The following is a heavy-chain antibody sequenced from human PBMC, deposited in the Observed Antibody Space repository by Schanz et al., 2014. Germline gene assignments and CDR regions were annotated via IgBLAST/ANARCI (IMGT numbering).Heavy chain of an antibody. CDR2: ISFSGNTI. V-gene: IGHV3-48*01. J-gene: IGHJ6*02. Sequence: EVQLVESGGGLVRPGGSLRLSCTTSGLIFSTYTLNWVRQAPGKGLEWISYISFSGNTIYYADSVKGRFTISRDNAKNSVFLQMNRLRAEDTAVYYCVKDLQRELLRDDRYYGMDVWGQGTTVTVSS. D-gene: IGHD1-26*01. CDR1: GLIFSTYT. CDR3: VKDLQRELLRDDRYYGMDV.